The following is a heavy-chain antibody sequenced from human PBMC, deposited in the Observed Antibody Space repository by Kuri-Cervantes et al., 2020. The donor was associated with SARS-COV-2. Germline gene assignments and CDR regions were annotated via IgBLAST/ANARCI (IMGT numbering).Heavy chain of an antibody. CDR2: INPNSGGT. V-gene: IGHV1-2*02. J-gene: IGHJ5*02. Sequence: ASVKVSCKASGYTFTGYYMHWVRQAPGQGLEWMGWINPNSGGTNYAQKFQGRVTMTRDTSISTAYMDLSRLRSDDTAVYYCARSGSRGSYYFWFDPWGQGTLVTVSS. CDR1: GYTFTGYY. D-gene: IGHD1-26*01. CDR3: ARSGSRGSYYFWFDP.